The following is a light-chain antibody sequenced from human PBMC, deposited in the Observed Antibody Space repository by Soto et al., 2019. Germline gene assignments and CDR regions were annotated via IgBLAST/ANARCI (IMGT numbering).Light chain of an antibody. CDR2: AAS. J-gene: IGKJ4*01. CDR3: QKYDRAPLT. Sequence: DIQMTQSPSSLSASVGDRVSITCRASQGISNYLAWYQHKPGKVPKVLIYAASTLQSGVPSRFSAIGSGTEFTLTISSLQPEDVATYYCQKYDRAPLTFGGGTKVEIK. V-gene: IGKV1-27*01. CDR1: QGISNY.